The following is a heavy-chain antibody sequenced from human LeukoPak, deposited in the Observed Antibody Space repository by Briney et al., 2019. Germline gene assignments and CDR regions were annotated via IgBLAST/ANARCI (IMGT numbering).Heavy chain of an antibody. D-gene: IGHD3-10*02. CDR2: ISGSGGST. Sequence: PGGSLRLSCVASGFTFSGYAMTWVRQAPGKGLEWVSSISGSGGSTYYADSVKGRFTISRDNAKNSLYLQMNSLRAEDTAVYYCAELGITMIGGVWGKGTTVTISS. V-gene: IGHV3-23*01. J-gene: IGHJ6*04. CDR1: GFTFSGYA. CDR3: AELGITMIGGV.